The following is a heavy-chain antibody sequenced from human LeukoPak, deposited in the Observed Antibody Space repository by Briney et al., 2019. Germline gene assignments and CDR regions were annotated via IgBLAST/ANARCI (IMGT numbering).Heavy chain of an antibody. J-gene: IGHJ6*02. CDR1: GFTFRNHG. CDR2: IWYDGSKQ. Sequence: GGSLRLSCTASGFTFRNHGMHWVRQAPGKGLEWVAVIWYDGSKQFYADSVKGRFTISRDNSENTLSLQMNSLRAEDTAVYYCARDRFSSGWSGMDVWGQGTTVTVSS. D-gene: IGHD6-19*01. CDR3: ARDRFSSGWSGMDV. V-gene: IGHV3-33*01.